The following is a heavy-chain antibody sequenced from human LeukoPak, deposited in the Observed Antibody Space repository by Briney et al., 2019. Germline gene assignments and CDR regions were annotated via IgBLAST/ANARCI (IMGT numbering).Heavy chain of an antibody. Sequence: PSETLSLTCAVYGGSFSGYYWSWIRQPPGKALEWIGNIFYSGSTYYSPSLKSRVTISLDTSRNQFSLKLNSVTAADTAVYCCAKSNGYGLIDIWGQGTMVTVSS. J-gene: IGHJ3*02. CDR3: AKSNGYGLIDI. V-gene: IGHV4-34*11. CDR1: GGSFSGYY. CDR2: IFYSGST. D-gene: IGHD3-22*01.